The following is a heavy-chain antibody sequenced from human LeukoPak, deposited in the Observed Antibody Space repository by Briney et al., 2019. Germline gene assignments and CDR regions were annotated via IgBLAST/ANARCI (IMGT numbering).Heavy chain of an antibody. J-gene: IGHJ3*02. Sequence: PGGSLRLSCAASGFTFSSYSMNWVRQAPGKGLEWVAVIWYDGSNKYYADSVKGRFTISRDNSKNTLYLQMNSLRAEDTAVYYCARDGTPKYCSGGSCYPRVGYSSGWYGAFDIWGQGTMVTVSS. V-gene: IGHV3-33*08. CDR2: IWYDGSNK. D-gene: IGHD2-15*01. CDR1: GFTFSSYS. CDR3: ARDGTPKYCSGGSCYPRVGYSSGWYGAFDI.